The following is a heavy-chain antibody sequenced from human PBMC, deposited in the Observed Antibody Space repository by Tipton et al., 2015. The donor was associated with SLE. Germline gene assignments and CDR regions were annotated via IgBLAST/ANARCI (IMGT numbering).Heavy chain of an antibody. Sequence: TLSLTCVVYGGSFSGYYWNWIRQPPGKGLEWMGEINHSGDTNYNPSLKSRVTMSVDTSKSQFSLKLSSVTATDTAVYYCARRPPYQPRNEYFDLWGRGTLVTVSS. CDR3: ARRPPYQPRNEYFDL. J-gene: IGHJ2*01. V-gene: IGHV4-34*01. CDR1: GGSFSGYY. D-gene: IGHD2-2*01. CDR2: INHSGDT.